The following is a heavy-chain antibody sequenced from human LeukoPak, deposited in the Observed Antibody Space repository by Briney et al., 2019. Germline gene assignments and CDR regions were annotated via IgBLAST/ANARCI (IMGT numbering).Heavy chain of an antibody. CDR3: ARALYYDILTGYQTHTYYFDY. CDR2: ISSRGSDI. CDR1: RVTFSGYT. D-gene: IGHD3-9*01. J-gene: IGHJ4*02. Sequence: GGSLRLSCTASRVTFSGYTMNWVRQAPGKGLEWVSSISSRGSDIYYAASVKGRFTISRDNARNPLYLQMSSLRAEDMAVYYCARALYYDILTGYQTHTYYFDYWGQGTLVVVSS. V-gene: IGHV3-21*01.